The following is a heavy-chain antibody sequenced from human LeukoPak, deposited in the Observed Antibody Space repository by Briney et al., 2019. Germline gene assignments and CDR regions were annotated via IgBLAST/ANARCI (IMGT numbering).Heavy chain of an antibody. Sequence: GGSLRLSCAASGFTFDDYAMHWVRQAPGKGLEWVSGISWNSGSIGYADSVKGRFTISRDNAKNSLYLQMNSLRAEDTALYYCAKDTGAVAGTGGDAFDIWGQGTMVTVSS. J-gene: IGHJ3*02. D-gene: IGHD6-19*01. CDR3: AKDTGAVAGTGGDAFDI. CDR1: GFTFDDYA. V-gene: IGHV3-9*01. CDR2: ISWNSGSI.